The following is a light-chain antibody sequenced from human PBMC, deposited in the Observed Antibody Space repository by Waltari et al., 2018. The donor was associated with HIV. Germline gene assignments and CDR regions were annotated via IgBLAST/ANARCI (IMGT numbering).Light chain of an antibody. CDR1: QSIGTS. J-gene: IGKJ4*02. V-gene: IGKV1-12*01. CDR2: DAS. CDR3: LQTSAFPLT. Sequence: IQMPQSPSFLSASVGDKVTITCRAGQSIGTSLVWYQQKPGKAPKLLIFDASALQGGVPSRFSGSTSGTTFTLSIANFQPEESATYFCLQTSAFPLTFGGGTKVDI.